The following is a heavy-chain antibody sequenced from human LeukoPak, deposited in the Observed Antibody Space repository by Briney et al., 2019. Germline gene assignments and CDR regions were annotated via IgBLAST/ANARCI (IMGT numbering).Heavy chain of an antibody. CDR1: GGSISSYY. CDR2: INHSGST. Sequence: SETLSLTCTVSGGSISSYYWSWIRQPPGKGLEWIGEINHSGSTNYNPSLKSRVTISVDTSKNQFSLKLSSVTAADTAVYYCARGAKRFLEWLSNNWFDPWGQGTLVTVSS. J-gene: IGHJ5*02. V-gene: IGHV4-34*01. CDR3: ARGAKRFLEWLSNNWFDP. D-gene: IGHD3-3*01.